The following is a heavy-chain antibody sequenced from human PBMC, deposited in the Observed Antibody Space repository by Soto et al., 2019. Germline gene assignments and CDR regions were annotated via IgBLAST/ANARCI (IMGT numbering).Heavy chain of an antibody. V-gene: IGHV1-8*01. CDR1: GYTFTSYD. CDR2: MNPNSGNT. D-gene: IGHD3-10*01. CDR3: ARGNLPDYYGSGGIDY. Sequence: ASVKVSCKASGYTFTSYDINWVRQATGQGLEWMGWMNPNSGNTGYAQKFQGRVTMTRNTSISTAYMELSSLRSEDTAVYYCARGNLPDYYGSGGIDYWGQGTLVTVSS. J-gene: IGHJ4*02.